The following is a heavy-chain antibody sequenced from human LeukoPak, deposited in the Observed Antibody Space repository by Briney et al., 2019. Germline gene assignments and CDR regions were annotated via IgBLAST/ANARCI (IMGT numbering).Heavy chain of an antibody. CDR1: GFTFSSYW. D-gene: IGHD6-19*01. V-gene: IGHV3-7*01. Sequence: GGSLRLSCAASGFTFSSYWMGWVRQAPGKGLEWVANINKDGSEKYYVDSLKGRFTISRDNAKNSLYLQMNSLRVEDTAVYYCARSLLGSGWCYDLWGQGTLVTVSS. J-gene: IGHJ5*02. CDR3: ARSLLGSGWCYDL. CDR2: INKDGSEK.